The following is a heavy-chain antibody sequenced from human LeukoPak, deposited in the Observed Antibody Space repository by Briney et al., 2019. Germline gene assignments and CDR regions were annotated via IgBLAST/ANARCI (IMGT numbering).Heavy chain of an antibody. CDR3: AKDLVATMKSSRWYPYYFDY. J-gene: IGHJ4*02. Sequence: PGGSLRLSCAASGFTFSSYAMSWVRQAPGKGLEWVSAISGSGGSTYYADSVKGRFTISRDNSKNTLYLQMNSLRAEDTAVYYCAKDLVATMKSSRWYPYYFDYWGQGTLVTVSS. CDR2: ISGSGGST. D-gene: IGHD5-12*01. CDR1: GFTFSSYA. V-gene: IGHV3-23*01.